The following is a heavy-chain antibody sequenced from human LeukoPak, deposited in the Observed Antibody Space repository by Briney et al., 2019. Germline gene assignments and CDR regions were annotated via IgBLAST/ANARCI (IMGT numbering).Heavy chain of an antibody. CDR3: AGWDYQHEPHFDY. CDR2: IKGDGSIT. Sequence: GGSLRLSCAASGFTFSDYWMHWVRQAPEKGLVWVSRIKGDGSITSYVGSVKGRFTISRDNAKNTLYLQMNSLRAEDTAVYYCAGWDYQHEPHFDYWGQGTLVTVSS. V-gene: IGHV3-74*01. D-gene: IGHD1-7*01. CDR1: GFTFSDYW. J-gene: IGHJ4*02.